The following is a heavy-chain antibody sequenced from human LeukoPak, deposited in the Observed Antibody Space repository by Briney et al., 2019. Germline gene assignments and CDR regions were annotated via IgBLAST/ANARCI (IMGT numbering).Heavy chain of an antibody. J-gene: IGHJ3*02. D-gene: IGHD3-3*01. V-gene: IGHV4-59*01. CDR1: GGSISSYY. CDR2: IYYSGST. Sequence: SEALSLTCTVSGGSISSYYWSWLRQPPGKGLEWIGYIYYSGSTNYNPSLKSRVTISVDTSKNQISLKLSSVTAADTAVYYCARTYYDFWSGYSGAFDIWGQGTMVTVSS. CDR3: ARTYYDFWSGYSGAFDI.